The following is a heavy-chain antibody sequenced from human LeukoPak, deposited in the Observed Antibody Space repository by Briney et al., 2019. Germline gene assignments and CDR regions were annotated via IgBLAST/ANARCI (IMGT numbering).Heavy chain of an antibody. J-gene: IGHJ6*03. Sequence: PSETLSLTCTVSGYSISSGYYRGWIRQPPGKGLEWIGSIYHSGSTYYNPSLKSRVTISVDTSKNQFSLKLSSVTAADTAVYYCARVSWFPGTSYYYMDVWGKGTTVTVSS. V-gene: IGHV4-38-2*02. CDR2: IYHSGST. CDR3: ARVSWFPGTSYYYMDV. CDR1: GYSISSGYY. D-gene: IGHD1-1*01.